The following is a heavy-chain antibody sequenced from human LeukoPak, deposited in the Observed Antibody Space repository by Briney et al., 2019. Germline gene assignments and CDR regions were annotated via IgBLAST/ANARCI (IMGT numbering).Heavy chain of an antibody. CDR3: ARHYYDSSGYYYVQY. Sequence: SETLSLTCTVSGGSISSSSYYWGWIRQPPGKGLEWIGSIYYSGSTYYNPSLKSRVTIYVDTSKNQFSLKLSSVTAADTAVYYCARHYYDSSGYYYVQYWGQGTLVTVSS. D-gene: IGHD3-22*01. V-gene: IGHV4-39*01. CDR2: IYYSGST. J-gene: IGHJ4*02. CDR1: GGSISSSSYY.